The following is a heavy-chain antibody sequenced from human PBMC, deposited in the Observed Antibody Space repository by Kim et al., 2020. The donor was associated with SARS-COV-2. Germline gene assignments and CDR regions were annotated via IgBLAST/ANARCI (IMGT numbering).Heavy chain of an antibody. D-gene: IGHD3-10*01. CDR3: AREGVLVWFGELLYYFDY. CDR2: TYYRSKWYN. J-gene: IGHJ4*02. V-gene: IGHV6-1*01. Sequence: SQTLSLTCAISGDSVSSNSAAWNWIRQSPSRGLEWLGRTYYRSKWYNDYAVSVKSRITINPDTSKNQFSLQLNSVTPEDTAVYYCAREGVLVWFGELLYYFDYWGQGTLVTVSS. CDR1: GDSVSSNSAA.